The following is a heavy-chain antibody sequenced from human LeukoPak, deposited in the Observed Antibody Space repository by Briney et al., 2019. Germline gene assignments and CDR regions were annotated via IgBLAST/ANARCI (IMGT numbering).Heavy chain of an antibody. CDR3: ARSAGLLWFGEAHFDY. CDR1: GGSISSSNW. D-gene: IGHD3-10*01. Sequence: SGTLSLTCAVSGGSISSSNWWSWVRQPPGKGLEWIGEIYHSGSTNYNPSLKSRVTISVDTSKNQFSLKLSSVTAADTAVYYCARSAGLLWFGEAHFDYWGQGTLVTVSS. V-gene: IGHV4-4*02. J-gene: IGHJ4*02. CDR2: IYHSGST.